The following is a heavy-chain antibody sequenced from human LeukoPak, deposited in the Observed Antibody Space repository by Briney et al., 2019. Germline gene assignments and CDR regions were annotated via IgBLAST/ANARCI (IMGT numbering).Heavy chain of an antibody. CDR3: ARDYYGSRSFRSDY. CDR2: ISSSSSYI. V-gene: IGHV3-21*01. Sequence: PGGSLRLSCAASGFTFSSYSMNWVRQAPGNGLEWVSSISSSSSYIYYADSVKGRFTNSRDNAKNSLYLQMNSLRAEDTAVYYCARDYYGSRSFRSDYWGQGTLVTVSS. CDR1: GFTFSSYS. D-gene: IGHD3-10*01. J-gene: IGHJ4*02.